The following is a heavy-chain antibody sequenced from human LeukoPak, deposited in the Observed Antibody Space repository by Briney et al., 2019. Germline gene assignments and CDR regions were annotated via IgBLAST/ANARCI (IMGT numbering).Heavy chain of an antibody. CDR2: IYYSGNT. CDR1: GDSISTSNSY. J-gene: IGHJ4*02. CDR3: ARDIARTDVGALDY. Sequence: PSETLSLTCTVSGDSISTSNSYWGWIRQPPGKGLEWIGSIYYSGNTYYNPSLKSRVTISVDTSKNQFSLKLSSVTAADTAVYYCARDIARTDVGALDYWGQGTLVTVSS. D-gene: IGHD1-26*01. V-gene: IGHV4-39*07.